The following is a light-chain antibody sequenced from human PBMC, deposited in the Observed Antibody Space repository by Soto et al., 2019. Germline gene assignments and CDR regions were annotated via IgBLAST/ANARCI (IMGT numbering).Light chain of an antibody. CDR3: CSYAGSYTYV. J-gene: IGLJ1*01. Sequence: QSVLTQPRSVSGSAGQSVTISCTGTSSDVGGYNYVSWYQHHPGKAPKLMIYDVTKRPSGVRDRFSASKSGNTASLTISGLQAEDEAHYYCCSYAGSYTYVFGTGTKVTIL. CDR2: DVT. V-gene: IGLV2-11*01. CDR1: SSDVGGYNY.